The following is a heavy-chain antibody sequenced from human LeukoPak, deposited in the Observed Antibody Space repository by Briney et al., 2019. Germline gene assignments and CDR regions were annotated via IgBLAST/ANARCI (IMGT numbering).Heavy chain of an antibody. CDR1: GGSISSGSYY. CDR3: ARSPYCSSTSCYGQGYYYYYMDV. D-gene: IGHD2-2*01. J-gene: IGHJ6*03. Sequence: PSETLSLTCTVSGGSISSGSYYWSWIRQPAGKGLEWIGRIYTSGSTYYNPSLKSRVTISVDTSKNQFSLRLSSVTAADTAVYYCARSPYCSSTSCYGQGYYYYYMDVWGKGTTVTISS. V-gene: IGHV4-61*02. CDR2: IYTSGST.